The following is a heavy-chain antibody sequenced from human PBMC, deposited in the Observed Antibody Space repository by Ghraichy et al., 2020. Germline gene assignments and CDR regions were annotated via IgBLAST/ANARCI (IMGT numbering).Heavy chain of an antibody. CDR2: ISAYNGNT. CDR3: ARIRGYSGYDSLPDY. J-gene: IGHJ4*02. V-gene: IGHV1-18*01. CDR1: GYTFTSYG. D-gene: IGHD5-12*01. Sequence: ASVKVSCKASGYTFTSYGISWVRQAPGQGLEWMGWISAYNGNTNYAQKLQGRVTMTTDTSTSTAYMELRSLRSDDTAVYYFARIRGYSGYDSLPDYWGQGTLVTVSS.